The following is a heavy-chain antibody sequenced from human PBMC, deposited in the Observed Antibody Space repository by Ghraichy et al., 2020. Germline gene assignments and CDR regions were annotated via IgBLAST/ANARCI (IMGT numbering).Heavy chain of an antibody. V-gene: IGHV4-61*01. CDR1: GGSVSSGSYY. CDR2: SYYSGST. J-gene: IGHJ4*02. Sequence: SETLSLTCTVSGGSVSSGSYYWSWIRQPPGKGLEWIGYSYYSGSTNYNPSLKSRVTISVDTSKNQFSLKLSSVTAADTAVYYCARSRDGYNYFDYWGQGTLVTVSS. CDR3: ARSRDGYNYFDY. D-gene: IGHD5-24*01.